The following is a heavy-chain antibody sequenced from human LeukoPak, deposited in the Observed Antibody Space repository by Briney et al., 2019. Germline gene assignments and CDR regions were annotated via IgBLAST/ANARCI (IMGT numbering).Heavy chain of an antibody. CDR3: ARLFTRAWEYRYGMDV. Sequence: SETLSLTCTVSGGSIGIYYWNWIRQPAGKGLEWIGRIFTSGIANYNPSLKSRVTMSVDTSKNQFSLNLTSVTAADTAVFYCARLFTRAWEYRYGMDVWGQGTAVTVSS. CDR1: GGSIGIYY. CDR2: IFTSGIA. J-gene: IGHJ6*02. V-gene: IGHV4-4*07. D-gene: IGHD1-26*01.